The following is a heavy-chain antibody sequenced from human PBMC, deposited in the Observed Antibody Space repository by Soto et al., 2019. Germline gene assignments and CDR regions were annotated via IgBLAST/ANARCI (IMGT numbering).Heavy chain of an antibody. D-gene: IGHD3-16*02. Sequence: SVKVSCKASGGTFSSYTISWVRQAPGQGLEWMGRIIPILGIANYAQKFQGRVTITADKSTSTAYMELSSLRSEDTAVYYCARVIGGLYYFDYWGQGTLVTVSS. CDR3: ARVIGGLYYFDY. J-gene: IGHJ4*02. CDR2: IIPILGIA. V-gene: IGHV1-69*02. CDR1: GGTFSSYT.